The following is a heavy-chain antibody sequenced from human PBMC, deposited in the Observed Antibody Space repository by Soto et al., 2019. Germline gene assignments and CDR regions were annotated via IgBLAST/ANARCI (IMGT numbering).Heavy chain of an antibody. CDR2: IIPILGIA. Sequence: ASVKVSCKASGGTFSSYTISWVRQAPGQGLEWMGRIIPILGIANYAQKFQGRVTITADKSTSTAYMELSSLRSEDTAVYYCACIVLVPAAMYNWFDPWGQGTLVTVAS. D-gene: IGHD2-2*01. CDR3: ACIVLVPAAMYNWFDP. J-gene: IGHJ5*02. V-gene: IGHV1-69*02. CDR1: GGTFSSYT.